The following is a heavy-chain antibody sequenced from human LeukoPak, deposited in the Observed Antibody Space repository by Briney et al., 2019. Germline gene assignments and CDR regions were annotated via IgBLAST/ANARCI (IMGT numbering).Heavy chain of an antibody. CDR3: ATAGEYYYGSGSYYFDY. CDR2: FDPEDGET. J-gene: IGHJ4*02. V-gene: IGHV1-24*01. Sequence: ASVKVSCKASGYTFTSYGISWVRQAPGQGLEWMGGFDPEDGETIYAQKFQGRVTMTEDTSTDTAYMELSSLRSEDTAVYYCATAGEYYYGSGSYYFDYWGQGTLVTVSS. D-gene: IGHD3-10*01. CDR1: GYTFTSYG.